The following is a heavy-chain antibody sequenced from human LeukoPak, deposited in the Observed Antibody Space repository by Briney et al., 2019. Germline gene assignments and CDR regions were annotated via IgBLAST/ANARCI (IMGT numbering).Heavy chain of an antibody. Sequence: SETLSLTCTVSGGSISSYYWSWIRQPAGKGLEWIGYIYYSGSTNYNPSLKSRVTISVDTSKNQFSLKLSSVTAADTAVYYCATSRSSTYYYYGMDVWGQGTTVTVSS. J-gene: IGHJ6*02. CDR2: IYYSGST. D-gene: IGHD2-2*01. CDR1: GGSISSYY. CDR3: ATSRSSTYYYYGMDV. V-gene: IGHV4-59*08.